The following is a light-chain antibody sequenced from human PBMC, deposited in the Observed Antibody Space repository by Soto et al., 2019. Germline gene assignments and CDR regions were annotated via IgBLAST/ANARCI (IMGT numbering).Light chain of an antibody. J-gene: IGKJ1*01. CDR1: QSVSSN. CDR3: QQYNNWLPWT. Sequence: IVMTQSLATLYVSPGERATLSCRASQSVSSNLAWYQQKPGQAPRLLIYGASTRATGIPARFSGSGSGTEFALTISSLQSEDFAVHYCQQYNNWLPWTFGQGTKVEIK. CDR2: GAS. V-gene: IGKV3-15*01.